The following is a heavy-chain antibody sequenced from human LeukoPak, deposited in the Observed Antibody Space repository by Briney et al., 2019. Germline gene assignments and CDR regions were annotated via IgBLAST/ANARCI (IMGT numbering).Heavy chain of an antibody. D-gene: IGHD3-10*01. J-gene: IGHJ6*02. CDR2: INHSGST. V-gene: IGHV4-34*01. CDR3: ARGLPYRDLPYSGSGSYPRGAYYYYYGMDV. Sequence: SETLSLTCAIYGGSFSGYYWSWIRQPPGKGLEWIGEINHSGSTNYNPSLKSRVTISVDTSKNQFSLKLSSVTSADTAVYSCARGLPYRDLPYSGSGSYPRGAYYYYYGMDVWGQGTTVTVSS. CDR1: GGSFSGYY.